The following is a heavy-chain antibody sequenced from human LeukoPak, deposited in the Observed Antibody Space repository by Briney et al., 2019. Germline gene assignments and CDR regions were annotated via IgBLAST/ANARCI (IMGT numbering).Heavy chain of an antibody. Sequence: QPGGSLRLSCAASGFTFSNYAMSWVRQAPGKGLEWVSAISGSGGSAYYADSVKGRFTISRDNSKNTLYLQMNSLRAEDTAVYYCAKVPPYYDSSGYYYYYYYGMDVWGQGTTVTASS. CDR3: AKVPPYYDSSGYYYYYYYGMDV. V-gene: IGHV3-23*01. CDR1: GFTFSNYA. CDR2: ISGSGGSA. J-gene: IGHJ6*02. D-gene: IGHD3-22*01.